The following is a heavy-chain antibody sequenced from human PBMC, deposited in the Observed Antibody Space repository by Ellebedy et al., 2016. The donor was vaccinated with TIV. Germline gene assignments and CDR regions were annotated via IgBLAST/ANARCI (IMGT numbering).Heavy chain of an antibody. CDR2: INNDGTAT. Sequence: GESLKISCAASGFSFSWHWMHWVRQAPGKGLVWVSRINNDGTATTYADSVKGRFTISRDNAKNSLFLQMNSLRAEDTAVYYCARDNHYSDSGVYYYYFAYWGQGALVTVSS. D-gene: IGHD3-22*01. CDR1: GFSFSWHW. CDR3: ARDNHYSDSGVYYYYFAY. V-gene: IGHV3-74*01. J-gene: IGHJ4*02.